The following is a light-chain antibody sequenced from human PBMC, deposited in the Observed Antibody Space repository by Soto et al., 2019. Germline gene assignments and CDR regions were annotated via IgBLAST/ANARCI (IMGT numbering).Light chain of an antibody. Sequence: QAVVTQEPSFSVSPGGTVTLTCGLSSGSVSPSHYPSWYQQTPGQPPRTLIYNTNTRSSGVPDRFSGSVLGNKAALTITGAQADDESDYYCVLFIGSGISAFGGGTKLTVL. CDR1: SGSVSPSHY. J-gene: IGLJ2*01. CDR2: NTN. CDR3: VLFIGSGISA. V-gene: IGLV8-61*01.